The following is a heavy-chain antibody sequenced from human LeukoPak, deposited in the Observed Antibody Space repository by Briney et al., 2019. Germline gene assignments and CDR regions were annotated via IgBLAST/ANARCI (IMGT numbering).Heavy chain of an antibody. J-gene: IGHJ5*02. CDR3: ARRSPATTHP. D-gene: IGHD6-25*01. Sequence: IYYADSVKGRFTISRDNAKNSLYLQMNSLRAEDTAVYYCARRSPATTHPWGQGTLVTVSS. V-gene: IGHV3-21*01. CDR2: I.